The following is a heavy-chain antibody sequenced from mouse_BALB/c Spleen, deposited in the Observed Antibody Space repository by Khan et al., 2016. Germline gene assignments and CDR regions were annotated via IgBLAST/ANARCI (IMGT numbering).Heavy chain of an antibody. CDR2: INPSTGYT. V-gene: IGHV1-7*01. D-gene: IGHD2-1*01. CDR3: ARTYGNAMDY. J-gene: IGHJ4*01. Sequence: QVQLQQSGAELAKPGASVKMSCKASGYTFTSYWMHWVKQRPGQGLEWIGYINPSTGYTEYNQKFKDKATLTADKSYSTAYMQLSSLTSEDSAVYYCARTYGNAMDYWGQGTSVTVSS. CDR1: GYTFTSYW.